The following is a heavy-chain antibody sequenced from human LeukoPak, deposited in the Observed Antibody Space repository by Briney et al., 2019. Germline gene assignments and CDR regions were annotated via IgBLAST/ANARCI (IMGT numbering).Heavy chain of an antibody. Sequence: GGSLRLSCAASGFTFSSHWMSWVRQAPGKGLEWMAHIRQDGNEKQYMESVRGRFTISRDNTKNSMYLQMDSLRDEDTAVYYCARAGRSLYGGSSDYWGQGTLVTVSS. CDR2: IRQDGNEK. CDR3: ARAGRSLYGGSSDY. V-gene: IGHV3-7*01. CDR1: GFTFSSHW. J-gene: IGHJ4*02. D-gene: IGHD4-23*01.